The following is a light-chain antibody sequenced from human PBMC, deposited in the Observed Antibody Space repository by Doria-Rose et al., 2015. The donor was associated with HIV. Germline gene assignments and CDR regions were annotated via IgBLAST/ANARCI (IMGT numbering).Light chain of an antibody. CDR2: DGS. CDR1: QSFSSTY. J-gene: IGKJ1*01. Sequence: LTQSLGTLSLSPGERATLSCRAGQSFSSTYLAWYQQKPGQAPSLLIYDGSTRATGIPDRFSASGSGTDFTLTINRLEPEDFALYYCHQYGTSWTFGQGTKVEI. V-gene: IGKV3-20*01. CDR3: HQYGTSWT.